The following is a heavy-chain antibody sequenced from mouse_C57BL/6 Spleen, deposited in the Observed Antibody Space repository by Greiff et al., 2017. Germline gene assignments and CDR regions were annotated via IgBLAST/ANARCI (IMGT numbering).Heavy chain of an antibody. CDR1: GFTFSDYG. CDR2: ISSGSSTI. D-gene: IGHD2-4*01. J-gene: IGHJ3*01. V-gene: IGHV5-17*01. CDR3: ARGHDYWFAY. Sequence: EVHLVESGGGLVKPGGSLKLSCAASGFTFSDYGTHWVRQAPEKGLEWVAYISSGSSTIYYADTVKGRFTISRDNAKNTLFLQMTSLRSEDTAMYYCARGHDYWFAYWGQGTLVTVSA.